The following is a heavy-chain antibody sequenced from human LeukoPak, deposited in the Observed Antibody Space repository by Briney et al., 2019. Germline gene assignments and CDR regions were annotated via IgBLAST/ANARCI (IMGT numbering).Heavy chain of an antibody. V-gene: IGHV4-34*07. CDR3: VLWRRGDLRGQRNYYYCMDI. D-gene: IGHD2-21*01. CDR1: SRFFRRYY. Sequence: SHTLALTQAVYSRFFRRYYWSWTSQPPTKALVWIGENNHSGRTNYISLLKKRVTISVDADENLLSLKLSAVTAADTAVYYCVLWRRGDLRGQRNYYYCMDIWGQRATVTVSS. CDR2: NNHSGRT. J-gene: IGHJ6*02.